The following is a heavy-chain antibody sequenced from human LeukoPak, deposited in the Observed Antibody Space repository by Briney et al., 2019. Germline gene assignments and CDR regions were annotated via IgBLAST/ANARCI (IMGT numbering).Heavy chain of an antibody. V-gene: IGHV3-49*04. CDR2: IRSKAYGGTT. J-gene: IGHJ4*03. D-gene: IGHD6-19*01. CDR1: GFTFGDYA. CDR3: TRSAVAGDIDY. Sequence: PGRSLRLSCTASGFTFGDYAMSWVRQAPGKGLEWVGFIRSKAYGGTTEYAASVKGRFTISRDDSKSIAYLQMNSLKTEDTAVYYCTRSAVAGDIDYWGQGTTVTVSS.